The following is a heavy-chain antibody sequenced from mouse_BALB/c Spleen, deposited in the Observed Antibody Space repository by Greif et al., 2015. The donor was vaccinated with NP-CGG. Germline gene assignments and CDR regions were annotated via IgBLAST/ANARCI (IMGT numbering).Heavy chain of an antibody. V-gene: IGHV5-6-3*01. CDR1: GFTFSSYG. J-gene: IGHJ3*01. Sequence: EVQLVESGGGLVQPGGSLKLSCAASGFTFSSYGMSWVRQTPDKRLELVATINSNGGSTYYPDSVKGRFTISRDNAKNTLYLQMSSLKSEDTARYYCATGFAYWGQGTLVTVSA. CDR2: INSNGGST. CDR3: ATGFAY.